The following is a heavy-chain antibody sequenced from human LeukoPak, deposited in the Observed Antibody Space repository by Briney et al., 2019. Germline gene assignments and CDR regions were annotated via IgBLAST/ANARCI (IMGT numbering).Heavy chain of an antibody. Sequence: SETLSLTCTVSGGSISSSSYYWGWIRQPPGKGLEWIGSIYYSGSTYYNPSLKSRVTISVDTSKNQFSLKLSSVTAADTAVYYCARHEIVGAILSDYWGQRTLVTVSS. D-gene: IGHD1-26*01. J-gene: IGHJ4*02. CDR1: GGSISSSSYY. CDR2: IYYSGST. CDR3: ARHEIVGAILSDY. V-gene: IGHV4-39*01.